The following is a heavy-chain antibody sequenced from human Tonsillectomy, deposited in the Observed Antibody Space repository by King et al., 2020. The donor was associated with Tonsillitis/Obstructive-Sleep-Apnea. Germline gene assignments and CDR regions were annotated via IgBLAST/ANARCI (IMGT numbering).Heavy chain of an antibody. CDR1: GGSISSSSYY. Sequence: LQLQESGPGLVKPSETLSLTCTVSGGSISSSSYYWGWIRQPPGKGLEWIGSIYYSGSTYYNPSLKSRVTISVDTSNNQFSLKLSSVTAADTAVFYCARHTGGGASYSFEYWGQGTLVTVSS. CDR2: IYYSGST. D-gene: IGHD3-16*01. CDR3: ARHTGGGASYSFEY. J-gene: IGHJ4*02. V-gene: IGHV4-39*01.